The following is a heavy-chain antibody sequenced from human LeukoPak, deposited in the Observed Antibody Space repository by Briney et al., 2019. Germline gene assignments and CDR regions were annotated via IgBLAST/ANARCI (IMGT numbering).Heavy chain of an antibody. CDR3: ARSVRGGDYVITYYYYYYMDV. J-gene: IGHJ6*03. Sequence: PSETLSLTCAVSGYSISSGYYWGWIRQPPGKGLEWIGSIYHSGSTYYNPSLKSRVTISVDTSKNQFSLKLSSVTAADTAVYYCARSVRGGDYVITYYYYYYMDVWGKGTTVTVSS. CDR1: GYSISSGYY. CDR2: IYHSGST. D-gene: IGHD4-17*01. V-gene: IGHV4-38-2*01.